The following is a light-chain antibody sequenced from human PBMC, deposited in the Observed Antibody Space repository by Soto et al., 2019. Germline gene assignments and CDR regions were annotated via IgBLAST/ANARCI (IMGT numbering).Light chain of an antibody. Sequence: EIVLTQSPGTLSLSPGERATLSFRASQTFSSNFLAWYQQKPGQAPRLLIYGASNRATGIPDRFSGSGSGTDFTLTISRLEPEDFAVYYCQQYDSSPRTFGQGTKVDIK. CDR1: QTFSSNF. V-gene: IGKV3-20*01. J-gene: IGKJ1*01. CDR2: GAS. CDR3: QQYDSSPRT.